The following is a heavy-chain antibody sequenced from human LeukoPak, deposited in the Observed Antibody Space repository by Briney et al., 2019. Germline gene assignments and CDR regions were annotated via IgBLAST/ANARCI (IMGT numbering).Heavy chain of an antibody. V-gene: IGHV6-1*01. D-gene: IGHD6-19*01. CDR3: AREVDGTGAFDI. Sequence: SQTLSLTCAISGDSVSSNSASWNWIRQCPSRGLEWLGGTYYRSKWYNGYAVSVKSRITISPDTSKNQFSLHLNSVTPEDTAVYYCAREVDGTGAFDIWGQGTMVTVSS. J-gene: IGHJ3*02. CDR2: TYYRSKWYN. CDR1: GDSVSSNSAS.